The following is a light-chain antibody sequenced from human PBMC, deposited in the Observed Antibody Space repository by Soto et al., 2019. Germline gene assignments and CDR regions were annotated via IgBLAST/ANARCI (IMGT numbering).Light chain of an antibody. Sequence: EIVMTQSPATLSVSPGERATLSCMARQSVSSNLAWYQQTPGQAPRLLIYGSFTRVTGIPASFSGSGSGTEFTLTISSLQSEDFAVYYCQQYHDRPPIIFGQGTRLEIK. CDR2: GSF. V-gene: IGKV3-15*01. CDR1: QSVSSN. J-gene: IGKJ5*01. CDR3: QQYHDRPPII.